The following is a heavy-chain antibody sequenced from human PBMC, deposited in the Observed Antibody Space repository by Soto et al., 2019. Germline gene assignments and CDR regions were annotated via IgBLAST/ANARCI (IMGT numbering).Heavy chain of an antibody. J-gene: IGHJ5*02. V-gene: IGHV4-4*07. CDR2: IYATGTT. CDR3: VRDGTKTLRDWFDP. CDR1: GASISGYY. D-gene: IGHD1-1*01. Sequence: PSETLSLTCTVSGASISGYYWSWIRKSARKGLEWIGRIYATGTTDYHPSLKSRVMMSVDTSKKQFSLKLRSVTAADTAVYYCVRDGTKTLRDWFDPWGQGISVTVSS.